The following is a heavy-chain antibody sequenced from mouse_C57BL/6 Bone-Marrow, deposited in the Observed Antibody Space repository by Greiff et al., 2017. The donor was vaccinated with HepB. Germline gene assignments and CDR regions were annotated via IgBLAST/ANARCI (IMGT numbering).Heavy chain of an antibody. CDR3: TTDGSSWGDY. J-gene: IGHJ4*01. CDR2: IDPENGDT. Sequence: EVQLQQSGAELVRPGASVKLSCTASGFNIKDDYMHWVKQSPEQGLEWIGWIDPENGDTEYASKFQGKATITADTSSNTAYLQLSSLTSEDTAVYYCTTDGSSWGDYWGQGTSVTVSS. CDR1: GFNIKDDY. V-gene: IGHV14-4*01. D-gene: IGHD1-1*01.